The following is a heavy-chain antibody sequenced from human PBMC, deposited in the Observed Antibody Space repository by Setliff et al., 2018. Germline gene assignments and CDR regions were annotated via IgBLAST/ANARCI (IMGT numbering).Heavy chain of an antibody. Sequence: GGSLRLSCAASGFIFSGYWMHWVRQAPGKGLVWVSRINSDGSSTSYADSVKGRFTISRDNAKNTLYLQMNSLRAEDTAVYYCAKSNGFYVVVANFDYWGQGTLVTVS. CDR3: AKSNGFYVVVANFDY. CDR1: GFIFSGYW. V-gene: IGHV3-74*01. CDR2: INSDGSST. D-gene: IGHD2-21*01. J-gene: IGHJ4*02.